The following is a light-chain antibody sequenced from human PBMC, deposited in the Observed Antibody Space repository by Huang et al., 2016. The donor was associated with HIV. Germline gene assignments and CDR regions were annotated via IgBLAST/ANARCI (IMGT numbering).Light chain of an antibody. J-gene: IGKJ4*01. V-gene: IGKV3-15*01. Sequence: EIVMTQSPATLSVSPGERATVSCRASQSINSNLAWYQQKPGKAPRILIYCASTRATGIPGRFRGSGSATEFTLTISSLQSEDFAFYYCQHYNNWPPLVTFGGGTKVEIK. CDR2: CAS. CDR1: QSINSN. CDR3: QHYNNWPPLVT.